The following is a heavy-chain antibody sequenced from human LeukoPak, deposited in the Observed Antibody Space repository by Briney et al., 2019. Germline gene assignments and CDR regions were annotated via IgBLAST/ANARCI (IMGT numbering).Heavy chain of an antibody. CDR2: IRIKAYRGTT. D-gene: IGHD4-17*01. V-gene: IGHV3-49*03. Sequence: PGGSLRLSCTASGFTFGDYAMSWFRQAPGKGLEWVGFIRIKAYRGTTEYAASVKGRFTISRDDSKSIAYLQMNSLRTEDTAVYYCARLYGGYGDYYFDYWGQGTLVTVSS. CDR3: ARLYGGYGDYYFDY. CDR1: GFTFGDYA. J-gene: IGHJ4*02.